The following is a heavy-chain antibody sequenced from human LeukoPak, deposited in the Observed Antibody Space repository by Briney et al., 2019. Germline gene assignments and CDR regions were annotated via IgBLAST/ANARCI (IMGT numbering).Heavy chain of an antibody. CDR1: GFTFSSYG. J-gene: IGHJ4*02. CDR2: ISYDGSNK. D-gene: IGHD3-10*01. CDR3: TRGYGSFDN. Sequence: GGSLRLSCAASGFTFSSYGMHWVRQAPGKGLEWVAVISYDGSNKYYADSVKGRFTISRDNSKNTLYLQMNSLIAEDTAVYYCTRGYGSFDNWGQGTLVIVSS. V-gene: IGHV3-30*03.